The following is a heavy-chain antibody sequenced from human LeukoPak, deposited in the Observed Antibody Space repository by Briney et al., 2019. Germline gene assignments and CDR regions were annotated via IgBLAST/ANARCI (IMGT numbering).Heavy chain of an antibody. V-gene: IGHV3-23*01. Sequence: GGSLRLSCAASELHAMTWVRQGPGKGLEWVSAISRSGGSTYYADSVKGRFTISRDNAKNSFFLQMSSLRAEDTSVYYCVAGDWGARDSFDLWGRGTMVTVSS. CDR1: ELHA. CDR2: ISRSGGST. J-gene: IGHJ3*01. D-gene: IGHD2-21*02. CDR3: VAGDWGARDSFDL.